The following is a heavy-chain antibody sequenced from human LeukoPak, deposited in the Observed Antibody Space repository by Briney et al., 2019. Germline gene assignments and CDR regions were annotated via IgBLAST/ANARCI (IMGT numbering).Heavy chain of an antibody. D-gene: IGHD3-10*01. CDR2: ITSSSSYI. V-gene: IGHV3-21*04. CDR3: AKGPLYYGSGSYYYYYYMDV. J-gene: IGHJ6*03. Sequence: GGSLRLSCAASGFTFTSYNMNWVCQAPGKGLEWVSSITSSSSYIYYADSVKGRFTISRDNAKNSLYLQMNSLRAEDTAVYYCAKGPLYYGSGSYYYYYYMDVWGKGTTVTISS. CDR1: GFTFTSYN.